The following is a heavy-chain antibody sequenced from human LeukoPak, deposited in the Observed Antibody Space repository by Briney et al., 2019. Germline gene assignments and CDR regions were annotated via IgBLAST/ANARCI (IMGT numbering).Heavy chain of an antibody. CDR3: AKMVREFYTISCYFDY. Sequence: QPGGSLRLSCAASGFTFSGYAMNWVRQAPGKGLEWVSGISGSGAGTYYADSVKGRFTISRDNSKNTLYLQMNSLRADDTAVYYCAKMVREFYTISCYFDYWGQGTLVTVSS. V-gene: IGHV3-23*01. J-gene: IGHJ4*02. D-gene: IGHD3-10*02. CDR2: ISGSGAGT. CDR1: GFTFSGYA.